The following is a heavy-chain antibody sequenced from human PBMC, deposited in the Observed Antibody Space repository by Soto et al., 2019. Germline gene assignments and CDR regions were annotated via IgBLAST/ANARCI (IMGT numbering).Heavy chain of an antibody. J-gene: IGHJ6*03. CDR2: IWYDGSNK. V-gene: IGHV3-33*01. Sequence: QVQLVESGGGVVQPGRSLRLSCAASGFTFSSYGMHWVRQAPGKGLEWVAVIWYDGSNKYYADSVKGRFTISRDNSKNTLYLQMNSLRAEDTAVYYCARVGAFWSGEGPQEYYYYYYYMDVWGKGTTVTVSS. CDR3: ARVGAFWSGEGPQEYYYYYYYMDV. CDR1: GFTFSSYG. D-gene: IGHD3-3*01.